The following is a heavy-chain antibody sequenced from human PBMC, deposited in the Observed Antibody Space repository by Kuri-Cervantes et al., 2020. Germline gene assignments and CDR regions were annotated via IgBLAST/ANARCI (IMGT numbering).Heavy chain of an antibody. J-gene: IGHJ4*02. D-gene: IGHD3-22*01. V-gene: IGHV3-30-3*01. CDR3: ARTASHYYDSSGNWGFVGY. Sequence: GGSLRLSCAASGFTFSSYAMHWVRQAPGKGLEWVAVISYDGSNKYYADSVKGRFTISRDNSKNTLYLQMNSLRAEDTAVYYCARTASHYYDSSGNWGFVGYWGQGTLVTVSS. CDR1: GFTFSSYA. CDR2: ISYDGSNK.